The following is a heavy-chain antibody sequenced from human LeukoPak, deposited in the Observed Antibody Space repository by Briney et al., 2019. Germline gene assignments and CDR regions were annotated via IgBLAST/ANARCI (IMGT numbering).Heavy chain of an antibody. Sequence: GASVKVSCKASGYTFTGYYMHWVRQAPGQGLEWMGWINPNSGGTNYAQKFQGRVTMTRDTSISTACMELSRLRSDDTAVYYCARYSSSWFPFDYWGQGTLVTVSS. D-gene: IGHD6-13*01. V-gene: IGHV1-2*02. CDR3: ARYSSSWFPFDY. CDR1: GYTFTGYY. J-gene: IGHJ4*02. CDR2: INPNSGGT.